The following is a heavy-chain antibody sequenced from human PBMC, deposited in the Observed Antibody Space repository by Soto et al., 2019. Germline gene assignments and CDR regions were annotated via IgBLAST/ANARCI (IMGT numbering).Heavy chain of an antibody. J-gene: IGHJ1*01. Sequence: GGSLRLSCAASGFTFSSYAMSWVRQAPGKGLEWVSAISGSGGSTYYADSVKGRFTISRDNSKNTLYLQMNSLRAEDTAVYYCAKDMWDGDYVHHPEYFQHWGQGTLVTVSS. D-gene: IGHD4-17*01. V-gene: IGHV3-23*01. CDR2: ISGSGGST. CDR3: AKDMWDGDYVHHPEYFQH. CDR1: GFTFSSYA.